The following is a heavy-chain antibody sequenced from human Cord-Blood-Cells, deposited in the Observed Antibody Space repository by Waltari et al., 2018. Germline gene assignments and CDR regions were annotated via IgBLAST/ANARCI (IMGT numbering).Heavy chain of an antibody. CDR2: MNPNSGNT. CDR3: ARVSLLTGDAFDI. CDR1: GYTFTRYD. D-gene: IGHD7-27*01. V-gene: IGHV1-8*03. J-gene: IGHJ3*02. Sequence: QVQLVQYGAEVKKPGASGKVSCKASGYTFTRYDMNWVRQATGQGLEWMGSMNPNSGNTGYAQQFQGRVTITRNTSISTAYMELSSLRSEYTSVYYCARVSLLTGDAFDIWGQGTMVTVSS.